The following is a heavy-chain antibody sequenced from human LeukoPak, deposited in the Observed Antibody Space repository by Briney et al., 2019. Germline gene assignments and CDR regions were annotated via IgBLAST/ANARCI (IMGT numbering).Heavy chain of an antibody. CDR3: ARRLDSSPAASWFDP. D-gene: IGHD3-22*01. J-gene: IGHJ5*02. V-gene: IGHV4-59*08. CDR2: IYYSGST. Sequence: KTSETLSLTCTVSGGSISSYYWSWIRQPPGKGLEWIGYIYYSGSTNYNPSLKSRVTISVDTSKNQFSLKLSSVTAADTAVYYCARRLDSSPAASWFDPWGQGTLVTVSS. CDR1: GGSISSYY.